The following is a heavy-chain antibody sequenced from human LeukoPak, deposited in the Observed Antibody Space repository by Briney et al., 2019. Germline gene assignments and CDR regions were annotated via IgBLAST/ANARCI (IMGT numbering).Heavy chain of an antibody. CDR2: IYSDYSGGST. CDR1: GFSVSSNY. V-gene: IGHV3-53*01. CDR3: ARGTVTAPDY. Sequence: GGSLRLSCAASGFSVSSNYMTWVRQAPGKGLEWVSIIYSDYSGGSTYYADSVKGRFTISRDNSKNMLYLQMNSLRAEDTAVNSCARGTVTAPDYWGQGTLVTVSS. J-gene: IGHJ4*02. D-gene: IGHD4-17*01.